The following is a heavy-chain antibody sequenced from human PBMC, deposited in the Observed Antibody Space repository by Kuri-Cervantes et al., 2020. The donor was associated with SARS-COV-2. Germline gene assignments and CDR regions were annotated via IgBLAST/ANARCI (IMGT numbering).Heavy chain of an antibody. CDR3: VRDGDHWNFDY. V-gene: IGHV3-74*01. Sequence: GESLKISCAASGFTFSDYYMSWVRQAPGKGLVWVSRINSDGSSTSYADSVKGRFTISRDNAKNMLFLQMNSLRAEDTAVYYCVRDGDHWNFDYWGQGTLVTVSS. J-gene: IGHJ4*02. D-gene: IGHD1-1*01. CDR1: GFTFSDYY. CDR2: INSDGSST.